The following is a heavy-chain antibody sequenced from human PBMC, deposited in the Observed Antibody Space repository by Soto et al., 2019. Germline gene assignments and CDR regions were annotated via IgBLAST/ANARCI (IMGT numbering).Heavy chain of an antibody. CDR1: GGSISTVGHY. D-gene: IGHD1-1*01. J-gene: IGHJ4*02. CDR3: ARATGTLRSRNCDY. CDR2: IYHTGST. V-gene: IGHV4-31*03. Sequence: PSETLSLTYSVSGGSISTVGHYWTWIRQPPGKGLEWIGSIYHTGSTYDSKSLRSRLTMSVDKSKSQFSLRLSSVTAADTAVYYCARATGTLRSRNCDYWGQGSLVTVSS.